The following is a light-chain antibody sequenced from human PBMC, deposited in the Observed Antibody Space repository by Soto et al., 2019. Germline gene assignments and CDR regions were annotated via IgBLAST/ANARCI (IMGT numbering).Light chain of an antibody. CDR3: CSYAGSSTHVV. CDR1: SSDVGSYNL. Sequence: QSVLTQPASVSGSPGQSITISCTGTSSDVGSYNLVSWYQQHPGKAPKLMIYEVSKRPSGVSNRFSGSKSGNAASLTSSGLQAEDEADYYCCSYAGSSTHVVFGGGTKLTVL. V-gene: IGLV2-23*02. CDR2: EVS. J-gene: IGLJ2*01.